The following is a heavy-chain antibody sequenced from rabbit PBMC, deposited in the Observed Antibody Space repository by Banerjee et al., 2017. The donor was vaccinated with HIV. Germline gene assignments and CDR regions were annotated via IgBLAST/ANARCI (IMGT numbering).Heavy chain of an antibody. V-gene: IGHV1S40*01. Sequence: QSLEESGGDLVQPGASLTLTCTASGFTLSNCWMCWVRQAPGKGLEWIGCINIRSGSATYASWAKGRFTISKTSSTTVTLQMTSLTAADTATYFCARSFGNANYDDLWGQGTLVTVS. CDR2: INIRSGSA. J-gene: IGHJ3*01. CDR3: ARSFGNANYDDL. D-gene: IGHD6-1*01. CDR1: GFTLSNCW.